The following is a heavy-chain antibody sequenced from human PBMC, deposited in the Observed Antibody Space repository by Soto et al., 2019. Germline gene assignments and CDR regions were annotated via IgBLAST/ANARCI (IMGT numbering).Heavy chain of an antibody. CDR1: GGSISSNEW. CDR3: ARDDHIVVVPTSLGAMDV. J-gene: IGHJ6*02. Sequence: SETLSLTCAVYGGSISSNEWWSWVRQPPGKGLEWIGEIYHSGSTNYTPSLKSRVTISLDKSKNQFSLKLTSVTAAGSAVYYCARDDHIVVVPTSLGAMDVWGQGTTVTVSS. V-gene: IGHV4-4*02. D-gene: IGHD2-2*01. CDR2: IYHSGST.